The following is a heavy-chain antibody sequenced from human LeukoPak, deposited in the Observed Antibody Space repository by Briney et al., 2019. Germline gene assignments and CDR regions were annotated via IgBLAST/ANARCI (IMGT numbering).Heavy chain of an antibody. V-gene: IGHV1-18*04. J-gene: IGHJ4*02. Sequence: ASVKVSCKTSGFTFSGYFMHWVRQAPGQGLEWMGWISAYNGNTNYAQKLQGRVTMTTDTSTSTAYMELRSLRSDDTAVYYCAINYDILTGILTNWGQGTLVTVSS. CDR2: ISAYNGNT. CDR1: GFTFSGYF. CDR3: AINYDILTGILTN. D-gene: IGHD3-9*01.